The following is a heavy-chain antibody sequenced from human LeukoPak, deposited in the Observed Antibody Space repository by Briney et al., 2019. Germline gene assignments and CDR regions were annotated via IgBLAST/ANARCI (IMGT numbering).Heavy chain of an antibody. Sequence: GGSLRLSCAASGFTFDDYAMHWVRQAPGKGLELVSLISGDGGSTYYADSVKGRFTISRDNSKNSLYLQMNSLRTEDTALYYCAKSSSLWTHLDYWGQGTLVTVSS. CDR2: ISGDGGST. J-gene: IGHJ4*02. CDR1: GFTFDDYA. CDR3: AKSSSLWTHLDY. V-gene: IGHV3-43*02. D-gene: IGHD2-21*01.